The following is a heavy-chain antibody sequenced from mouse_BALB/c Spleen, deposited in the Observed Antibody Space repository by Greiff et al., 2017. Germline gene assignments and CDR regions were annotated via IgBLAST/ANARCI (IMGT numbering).Heavy chain of an antibody. D-gene: IGHD2-14*01. J-gene: IGHJ4*01. CDR2: INTYNDGT. Sequence: EVQLQQSGPELVKPGASVSMSCKVSGYSFTSYVMYWVKQKPGQGLEWIGYINTYNDGTKYNEKFKGKATLTSDKSSSAAYMELSSLTSEDSAVYYCARSYCRYDDAMDYWGQGTSVTVSS. CDR1: GYSFTSYV. CDR3: ARSYCRYDDAMDY. V-gene: IGHV1-14*01.